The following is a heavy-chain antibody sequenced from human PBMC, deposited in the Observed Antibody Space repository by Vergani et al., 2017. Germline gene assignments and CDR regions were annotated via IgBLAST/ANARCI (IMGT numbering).Heavy chain of an antibody. CDR1: GFTFSSYA. CDR3: AKEGYCSGGSCYRTLDY. CDR2: ISGSGGST. V-gene: IGHV3-23*01. D-gene: IGHD2-15*01. J-gene: IGHJ4*02. Sequence: EVQLLESGGGLVQPGGSLRLSCAASGFTFSSYAMSWVRQAPGKGLEWVSAISGSGGSTYYADTVKGRFTISRANSKNTLYLQMNSLRGEDTAEYYCAKEGYCSGGSCYRTLDYWGQGTLVTVSS.